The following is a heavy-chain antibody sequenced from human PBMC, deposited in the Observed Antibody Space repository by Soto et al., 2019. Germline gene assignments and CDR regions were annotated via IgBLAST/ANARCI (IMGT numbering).Heavy chain of an antibody. CDR3: ARRQSSSWYGL. CDR1: GGSISSSSYY. D-gene: IGHD6-13*01. Sequence: SETLSLPCTVSGGSISSSSYYWGWIRQPPGKGLEWIGSIYYSGSTYYNPSLKSRVTISVDTSKNQFSLKLSSVTAADTAVYYCARRQSSSWYGLWGQGTLVTVSS. CDR2: IYYSGST. J-gene: IGHJ4*02. V-gene: IGHV4-39*01.